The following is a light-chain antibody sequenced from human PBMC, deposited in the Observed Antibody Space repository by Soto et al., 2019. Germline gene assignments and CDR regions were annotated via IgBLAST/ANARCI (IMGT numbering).Light chain of an antibody. Sequence: EIVLTQSPGTVSLSPGERATLSCRASQSVSGSYLGWYQQKPGQAPRLLIYGASSRANGIPDKLSGSGSGTHFTLTNSILEPEDFAVYYCQQYGSSPRTFRQGTKVENK. CDR3: QQYGSSPRT. J-gene: IGKJ1*01. CDR1: QSVSGSY. CDR2: GAS. V-gene: IGKV3-20*01.